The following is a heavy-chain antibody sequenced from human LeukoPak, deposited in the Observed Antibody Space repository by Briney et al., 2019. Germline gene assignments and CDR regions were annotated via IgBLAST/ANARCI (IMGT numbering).Heavy chain of an antibody. J-gene: IGHJ4*02. V-gene: IGHV3-21*01. CDR2: ISSSSSYI. Sequence: PGGSLRLSCAASVFTFSSDSMNRVRQAPGKGRGWVSSISSSSSYIYYADSVKGRFTISRDNTKNSLYLQMNSLRAEDTAVYYCARVYSSASISDYWGQGTLVTVSS. CDR1: VFTFSSDS. D-gene: IGHD6-13*01. CDR3: ARVYSSASISDY.